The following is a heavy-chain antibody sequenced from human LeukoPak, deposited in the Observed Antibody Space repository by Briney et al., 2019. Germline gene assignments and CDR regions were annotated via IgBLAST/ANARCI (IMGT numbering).Heavy chain of an antibody. D-gene: IGHD3-10*01. J-gene: IGHJ4*02. V-gene: IGHV1-3*01. CDR3: ARKPYYYGSGSYFDY. CDR2: INAGNGNT. CDR1: GYTFTSYA. Sequence: ASVKVSCKASGYTFTSYAMHWVRQAPGQRLDWMGWINAGNGNTKYSQKFQGRVTITRDTSASTAYMELSSLRSEDTAVYYCARKPYYYGSGSYFDYWGQGTLVTVSS.